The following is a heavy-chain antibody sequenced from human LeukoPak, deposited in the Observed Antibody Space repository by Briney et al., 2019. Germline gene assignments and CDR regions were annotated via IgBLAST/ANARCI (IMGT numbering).Heavy chain of an antibody. CDR2: INHSGST. CDR1: GGSFSGYY. CDR3: AMGLAYCGGDCHPGVYFDY. D-gene: IGHD2-21*02. J-gene: IGHJ4*02. V-gene: IGHV4-34*01. Sequence: SETLSLTCAVYGGSFSGYYWSWIRQPPGKGLEWLGEINHSGSTNYNPSLKSRVTISVDTSKNQFSLKLSSVTAADTAVYYCAMGLAYCGGDCHPGVYFDYWGQGTLVTVSS.